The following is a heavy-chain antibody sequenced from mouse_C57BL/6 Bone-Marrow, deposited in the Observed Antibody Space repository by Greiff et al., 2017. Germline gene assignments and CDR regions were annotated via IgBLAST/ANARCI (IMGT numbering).Heavy chain of an antibody. J-gene: IGHJ1*03. V-gene: IGHV1-61*01. CDR1: GYTFTSYW. Sequence: QVQLQQPGAELVRPGSSVKLSCKASGYTFTSYWMDWVKQRPGQGLEWIGNIYPSDSETHYNQKFKDKATLTVAKSSSTAYMQLSSLTSEDSAVYYCARSGDYDEGYWYFDVWGTGTTVTVSS. CDR3: ARSGDYDEGYWYFDV. CDR2: IYPSDSET. D-gene: IGHD2-4*01.